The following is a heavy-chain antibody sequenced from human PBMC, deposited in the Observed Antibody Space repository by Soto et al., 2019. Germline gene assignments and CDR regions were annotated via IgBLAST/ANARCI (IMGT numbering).Heavy chain of an antibody. J-gene: IGHJ4*02. CDR1: GFPFFYYG. Sequence: GGPVKVSSKAPGFPFFYYGLSWVRQAPGQGLEWMGWISAYNGNRNYAGKFQGRATMTTETSTSTAYMELRSLRSDDTAVYYCARDGITLAGSFDYWGQGTLVTVS. D-gene: IGHD6-19*01. V-gene: IGHV1-18*01. CDR2: ISAYNGNR. CDR3: ARDGITLAGSFDY.